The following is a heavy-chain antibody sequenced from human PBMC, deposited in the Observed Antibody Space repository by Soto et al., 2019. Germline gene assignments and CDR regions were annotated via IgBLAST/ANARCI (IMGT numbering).Heavy chain of an antibody. V-gene: IGHV5-51*01. D-gene: IGHD2-15*01. CDR1: GYRFTSHW. J-gene: IGHJ6*02. CDR3: ARHSLYTYSPSLAMDV. CDR2: IWPGDSDT. Sequence: ESLKISCRGSGYRFTSHWITWVRQMPGKGLEWMGVIWPGDSDTRYSPSFQGQVIISVDKSSSSAYLQWDSLKASDTAIYFCARHSLYTYSPSLAMDVWGQGTTVTVSS.